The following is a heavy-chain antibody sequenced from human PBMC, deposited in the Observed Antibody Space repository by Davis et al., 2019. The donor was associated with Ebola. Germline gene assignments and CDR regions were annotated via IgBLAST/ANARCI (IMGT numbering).Heavy chain of an antibody. CDR3: ARVRDGMDV. CDR1: GFVFSSYV. J-gene: IGHJ6*04. CDR2: LGTSADT. V-gene: IGHV3-23*01. Sequence: GESLKISCAASGFVFSSYVMSWVRRAPGKGLEWVSTLGTSADTYYADSVKGRFTISRDNSKNTLHLQMNSLRAEDTAVYYCARVRDGMDVWGKGTTVTVSS.